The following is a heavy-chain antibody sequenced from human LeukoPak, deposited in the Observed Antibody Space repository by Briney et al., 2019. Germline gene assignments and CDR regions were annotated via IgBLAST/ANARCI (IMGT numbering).Heavy chain of an antibody. CDR3: ARALYYDILTGYQTHTYYFDY. CDR2: ISSRSSDI. D-gene: IGHD3-9*01. CDR1: RVTFSGYT. J-gene: IGHJ4*02. Sequence: GGSLRLSCTASRVTFSGYTMNWVRQAPGKGLEWVSSISSRSSDIYYAASVKGLFTISRDNARNSLYLQMSSLRAEDTAVYYCARALYYDILTGYQTHTYYFDYWGQGTLVTVSS. V-gene: IGHV3-21*01.